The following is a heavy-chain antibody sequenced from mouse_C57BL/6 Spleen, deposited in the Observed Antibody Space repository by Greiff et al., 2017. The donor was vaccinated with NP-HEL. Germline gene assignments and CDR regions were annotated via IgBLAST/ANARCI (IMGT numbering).Heavy chain of an antibody. Sequence: QVQLQQPGAELVKPGASVKLSCKASGYTFTSYWMQWVKQRPGQGLEWIGEIDPSDSYTNYNQKFKGKATLTVDTSSSTAYMQLSSLTSEDSAVYYCARSDYYGGKRYFDVWGTGTTVTVSS. V-gene: IGHV1-50*01. D-gene: IGHD1-1*01. CDR1: GYTFTSYW. CDR2: IDPSDSYT. CDR3: ARSDYYGGKRYFDV. J-gene: IGHJ1*03.